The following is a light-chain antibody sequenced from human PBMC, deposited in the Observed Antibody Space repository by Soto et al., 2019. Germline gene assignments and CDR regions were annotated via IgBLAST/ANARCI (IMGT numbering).Light chain of an antibody. CDR1: SGHSSYA. J-gene: IGLJ2*01. V-gene: IGLV4-69*01. CDR2: LNSDGSH. Sequence: QPVLTQSPSASASLGASVKLTCTLSSGHSSYAIAWHQQQPEKGPRYLMKLNSDGSHSKGDGIPDRFSGSSSGAERYLTISSLQSEDEADYYCQTWDTGIVFGGGTKLTVL. CDR3: QTWDTGIV.